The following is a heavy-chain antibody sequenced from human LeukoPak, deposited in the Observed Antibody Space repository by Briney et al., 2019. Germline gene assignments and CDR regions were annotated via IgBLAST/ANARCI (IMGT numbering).Heavy chain of an antibody. V-gene: IGHV3-23*01. J-gene: IGHJ4*02. Sequence: GGSLTLSCAASGFTFSSYAMSWVRQPPGKGLEWVSTLSGSGASTSYADSVKGRFTTSRDNSKNTLYLQMNSLRAEDTARYYCAKQKGYCSGGSCYYSDYWGQGTLVTVSS. CDR3: AKQKGYCSGGSCYYSDY. D-gene: IGHD2-15*01. CDR2: LSGSGAST. CDR1: GFTFSSYA.